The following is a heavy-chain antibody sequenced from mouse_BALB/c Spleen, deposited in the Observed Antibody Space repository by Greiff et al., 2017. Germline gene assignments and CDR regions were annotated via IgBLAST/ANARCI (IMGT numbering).Heavy chain of an antibody. Sequence: QVQLKESGPGLVAPSQSLSITCTVSGFSLTSYGVHWVRQPPGKGLEWLGVIWAGGSTNYNSALMSRLSISKDNSKSQVFLKMNSLQTDDTAMYYCAFPGTGNRRGFAYWGQGTLVTVSA. CDR3: AFPGTGNRRGFAY. J-gene: IGHJ3*01. CDR1: GFSLTSYG. V-gene: IGHV2-9*02. D-gene: IGHD4-1*01. CDR2: IWAGGST.